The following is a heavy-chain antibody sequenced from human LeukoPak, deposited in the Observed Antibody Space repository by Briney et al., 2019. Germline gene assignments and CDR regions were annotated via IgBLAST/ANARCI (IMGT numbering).Heavy chain of an antibody. CDR3: AKEHCSGGSCYFHYFDY. D-gene: IGHD2-15*01. CDR1: GFTFSSYG. J-gene: IGHJ4*02. Sequence: GGSLRLSCAASGFTFSSYGMHWVRQAPGKGLEWVAFIRYDGSNKYYADSVKGRFTISRDDSKNTLYLQMNSLRAEDTAVYYCAKEHCSGGSCYFHYFDYWGQGTLVTVSS. V-gene: IGHV3-30*02. CDR2: IRYDGSNK.